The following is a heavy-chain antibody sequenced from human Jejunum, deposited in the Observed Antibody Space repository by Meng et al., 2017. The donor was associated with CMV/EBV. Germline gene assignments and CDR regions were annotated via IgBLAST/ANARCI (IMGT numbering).Heavy chain of an antibody. CDR3: ARGGNFDH. CDR2: ISTNTGTP. Sequence: QVQMVQSGSELKKPGASVKVSCNDSGYTFSTYCINRVPEDHGRGIEWMGWISTNTGTPTYTQGFTGRFVFSLDTSVSTAYLQISSLKAEDTAVYYCARGGNFDHWGQGTLVTVSS. J-gene: IGHJ4*02. CDR1: GYTFSTYC. V-gene: IGHV7-4-1*02.